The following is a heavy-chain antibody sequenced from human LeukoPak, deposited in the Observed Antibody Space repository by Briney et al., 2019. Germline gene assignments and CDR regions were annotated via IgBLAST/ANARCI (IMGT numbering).Heavy chain of an antibody. Sequence: GSLRLSCAASGFTFTSYAMHWVRQAPGKGLEWVAVISYDGRSNNYADSVKGRFTISRDNSKNTIYLQMNSLRVEDTAVYYCARDNYFFDYWGQGTLVTISS. CDR2: ISYDGRSN. CDR3: ARDNYFFDY. D-gene: IGHD2/OR15-2a*01. V-gene: IGHV3-30-3*01. J-gene: IGHJ4*02. CDR1: GFTFTSYA.